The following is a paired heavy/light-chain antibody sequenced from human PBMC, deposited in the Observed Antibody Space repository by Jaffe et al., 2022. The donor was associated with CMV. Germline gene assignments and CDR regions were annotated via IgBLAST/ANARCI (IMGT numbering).Light chain of an antibody. CDR2: AAS. J-gene: IGKJ4*01. Sequence: DIQMTQSPSSLSASVGDRVTITCRASQGISNYLAWFQQKPGKAPKSLIYAASSLQSGVPSKFSGSGSGTDFTLTISSLQPEDFATYYCQQYNSYPRLTFGGGTKVEIK. CDR1: QGISNY. V-gene: IGKV1-16*02. CDR3: QQYNSYPRLT.
Heavy chain of an antibody. CDR1: GYTFTSYY. J-gene: IGHJ4*02. CDR3: ASVLVAGKDNYFDY. CDR2: INPSGGST. V-gene: IGHV1-46*01. Sequence: QVQLVQSGAEVKKPGASVKVSCKASGYTFTSYYMHWVRQAPGQGLEWMGIINPSGGSTSYAQKFQGRVTMTRDTSTSTVYMELSSLRSEDTAVYYCASVLVAGKDNYFDYWGQGTLVTVSS. D-gene: IGHD6-19*01.